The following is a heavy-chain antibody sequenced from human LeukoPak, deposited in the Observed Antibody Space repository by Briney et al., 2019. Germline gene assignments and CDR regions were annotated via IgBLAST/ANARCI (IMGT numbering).Heavy chain of an antibody. Sequence: SETLPLTCAVYGGSFSGYYWSWIRQPPGKGLEWIGEINHSGSTNYNPSLKSRVTISVDTSKNQFSLKLSSVTAADTAVYYCARVTDYYDSSGYPGLDAFDIWGQGTMVTVSS. D-gene: IGHD3-22*01. V-gene: IGHV4-34*01. CDR2: INHSGST. CDR1: GGSFSGYY. CDR3: ARVTDYYDSSGYPGLDAFDI. J-gene: IGHJ3*02.